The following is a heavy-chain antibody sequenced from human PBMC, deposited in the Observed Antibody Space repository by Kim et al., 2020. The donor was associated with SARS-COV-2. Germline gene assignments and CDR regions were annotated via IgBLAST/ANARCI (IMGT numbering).Heavy chain of an antibody. CDR3: ARDSTGTFDY. V-gene: IGHV3-30-3*01. D-gene: IGHD1-1*01. J-gene: IGHJ4*02. Sequence: NKYSADSVKGRFTNSRDNSKTPQYLQMNSLRAEDTAVYYCARDSTGTFDYWGQGTLVTVSS. CDR2: NK.